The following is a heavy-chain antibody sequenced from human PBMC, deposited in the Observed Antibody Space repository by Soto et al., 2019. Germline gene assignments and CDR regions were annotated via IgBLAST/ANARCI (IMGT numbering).Heavy chain of an antibody. CDR1: GFTFSNAW. D-gene: IGHD3-22*01. V-gene: IGHV3-15*07. CDR3: TTGVVGPTGYYYGMDV. Sequence: EVQLVESGGGLVKPGGSLRLSCAASGFTFSNAWMNWVRQAPGKGLEWVGRIKSKTDGGTTDYAAHVKGRFTISRDDSKNTLYLQMNSLKTEDTAVYYCTTGVVGPTGYYYGMDVWGQGTTVTVSS. CDR2: IKSKTDGGTT. J-gene: IGHJ6*02.